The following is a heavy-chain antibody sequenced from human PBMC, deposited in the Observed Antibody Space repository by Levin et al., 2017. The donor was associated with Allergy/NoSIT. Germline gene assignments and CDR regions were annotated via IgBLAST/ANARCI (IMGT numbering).Heavy chain of an antibody. D-gene: IGHD3-10*01. CDR1: GFTFSNAW. V-gene: IGHV3-15*01. CDR2: VKGKTDGGAR. Sequence: SCAASGFTFSNAWMTWVRQAPGKGLEWVGRVKGKTDGGARDYAAPVKGRFTISGDDSKNTLYLQMNNLKSEDTAVYYCATDLSSLGVGELDLWGQGTLVTVYS. J-gene: IGHJ4*02. CDR3: ATDLSSLGVGELDL.